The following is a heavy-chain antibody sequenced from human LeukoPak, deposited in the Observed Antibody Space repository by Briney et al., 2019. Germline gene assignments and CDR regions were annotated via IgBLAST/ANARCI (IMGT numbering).Heavy chain of an antibody. V-gene: IGHV1-8*01. D-gene: IGHD2-2*01. CDR1: RYTFTSSD. Sequence: ASVKVSCKASRYTFTSSDINWVRQATGQGLEWRGWMNPNSGNTGYAQKCQGRVTMTRNTSISTAYMELSSLRSEDTAVYYCARGAIVVPAAMWSYYYYGMDVWGQGTTVTVSS. J-gene: IGHJ6*02. CDR2: MNPNSGNT. CDR3: ARGAIVVPAAMWSYYYYGMDV.